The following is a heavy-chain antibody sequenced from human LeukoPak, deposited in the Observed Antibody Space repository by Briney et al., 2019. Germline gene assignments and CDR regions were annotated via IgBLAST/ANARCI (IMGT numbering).Heavy chain of an antibody. V-gene: IGHV1-18*01. CDR1: GYTFTNYD. CDR3: ARDDYDY. J-gene: IGHJ4*02. Sequence: ASVKLSCKASGYTFTNYDIILVRQSPRHQLEWMSWISAYNGNTNYAQKFQGRVTMTTDTSTSTAYMELRSLRSDDTAVYYCARDDYDYWGQGTLVTVSS. CDR2: ISAYNGNT.